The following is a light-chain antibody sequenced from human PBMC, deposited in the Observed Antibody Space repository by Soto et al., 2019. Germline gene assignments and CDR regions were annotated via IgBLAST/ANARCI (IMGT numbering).Light chain of an antibody. CDR2: AAS. CDR1: QTVSRS. CDR3: LQTYSNLWT. Sequence: DIQLTKSPSSLSASVGDTVTITCRASQTVSRSLNWYQQKSGTAPKLLIYAASTLHTGVPSRFSGRGSGTDFTLTINNRRREDFAEYFFLQTYSNLWTFGHGTKVEIK. V-gene: IGKV1-39*01. J-gene: IGKJ1*01.